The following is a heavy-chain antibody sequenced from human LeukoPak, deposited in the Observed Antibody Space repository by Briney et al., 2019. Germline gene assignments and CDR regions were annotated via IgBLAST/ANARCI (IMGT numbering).Heavy chain of an antibody. V-gene: IGHV3-23*01. CDR1: GFTFSSYD. J-gene: IGHJ4*02. CDR2: ISGSGGST. CDR3: ANIANWRGY. D-gene: IGHD1-1*01. Sequence: PGGSLRLSCAVSGFTFSSYDMSWVRQAPGKGLEWVSAISGSGGSTNYADSVKGRFTISRDNSKNTLYLQMNTLRAEDTAVYYCANIANWRGYWGQGTLVTVSS.